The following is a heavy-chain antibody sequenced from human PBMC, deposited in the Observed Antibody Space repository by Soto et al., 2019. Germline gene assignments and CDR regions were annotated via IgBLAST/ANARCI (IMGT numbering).Heavy chain of an antibody. Sequence: QVQLVQSGAEVKKPGASVKDSCKACGYTFTSYYIHWVRQAPEQGLAGVGIINPSGGSTSYAQKFHGRVSMTSDTSTGTVYMELSSLISEDTAVYYCARVPPLIEAAGGVCDYWGQGTLVTVSS. CDR1: GYTFTSYY. CDR2: INPSGGST. CDR3: ARVPPLIEAAGGVCDY. V-gene: IGHV1-46*03. J-gene: IGHJ4*02. D-gene: IGHD6-13*01.